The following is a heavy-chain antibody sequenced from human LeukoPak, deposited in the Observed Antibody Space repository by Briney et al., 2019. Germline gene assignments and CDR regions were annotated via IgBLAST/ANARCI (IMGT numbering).Heavy chain of an antibody. CDR2: IYSGGST. Sequence: GGSLRLSCAASGFTLSSNYMSWVRQAPGKGLGWGSVIYSGGSTYYADSVKGRFTISRDNSQNTLYLQMNSLRAEDTAVYYCARDGDGDFDIWGQGTMVTVSS. CDR1: GFTLSSNY. D-gene: IGHD7-27*01. J-gene: IGHJ3*02. CDR3: ARDGDGDFDI. V-gene: IGHV3-53*01.